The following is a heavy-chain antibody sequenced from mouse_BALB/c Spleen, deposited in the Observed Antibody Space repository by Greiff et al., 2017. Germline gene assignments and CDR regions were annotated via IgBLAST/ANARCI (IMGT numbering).Heavy chain of an antibody. J-gene: IGHJ4*01. D-gene: IGHD2-3*01. Sequence: EVQGVESGGGLVQPGGSRKLSCAASGFTFSSFGMHWVRQAPEKGLEWVAYISSGSSTIYYADTVKGRFTISRDNPKNTLFLQMTSLRSEDTAMYYCARGGYYFDAMDYWGQGTSVTVSS. V-gene: IGHV5-17*02. CDR1: GFTFSSFG. CDR3: ARGGYYFDAMDY. CDR2: ISSGSSTI.